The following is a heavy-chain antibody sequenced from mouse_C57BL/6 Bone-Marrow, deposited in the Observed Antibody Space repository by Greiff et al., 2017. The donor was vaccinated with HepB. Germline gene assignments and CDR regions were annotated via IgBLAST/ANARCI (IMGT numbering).Heavy chain of an antibody. V-gene: IGHV1-31*01. J-gene: IGHJ4*01. CDR2: IYPYNGVS. D-gene: IGHD2-4*01. CDR1: GYSFTGYY. Sequence: VQLKQSGPELVKPGASVKISCKASGYSFTGYYMHWVKQSHGNILDWIGYIYPYNGVSSYNQKFKGKATLTVDKSSSTAYMELRSLTSEDSAVYYCARRLRRGGYYAMDYWGQGTSVTVSS. CDR3: ARRLRRGGYYAMDY.